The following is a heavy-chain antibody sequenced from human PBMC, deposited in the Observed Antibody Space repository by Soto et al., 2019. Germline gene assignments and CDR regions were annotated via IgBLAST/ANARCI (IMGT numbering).Heavy chain of an antibody. CDR1: GFTFSNFN. Sequence: EVQLLESGGGLVQPGGSLRLSCAASGFTFSNFNMSWVRQAPGKGLEWVSGISTSGGTTYYADSVKGRFTSSRDNSKNTLYLQMTSLRAEDTAVYYCPTGTAAPAHWGQGTLVTVSS. D-gene: IGHD6-13*01. J-gene: IGHJ1*01. CDR3: PTGTAAPAH. V-gene: IGHV3-23*01. CDR2: ISTSGGTT.